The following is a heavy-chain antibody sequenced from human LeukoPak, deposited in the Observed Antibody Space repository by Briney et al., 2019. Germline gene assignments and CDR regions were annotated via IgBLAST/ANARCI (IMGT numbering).Heavy chain of an antibody. J-gene: IGHJ3*02. CDR1: GFTFSCYG. D-gene: IGHD3-10*01. V-gene: IGHV3-30*03. Sequence: GGSLRLSCAASGFTFSCYGMHWVRQAPGKGLEWVAVISYDGSNKYYADSVKGRFTISRDNSKNTLYLQMNSLRAEDTAVYYCAREGNAGSDPSDAFDIWGQGTMVTVSS. CDR2: ISYDGSNK. CDR3: AREGNAGSDPSDAFDI.